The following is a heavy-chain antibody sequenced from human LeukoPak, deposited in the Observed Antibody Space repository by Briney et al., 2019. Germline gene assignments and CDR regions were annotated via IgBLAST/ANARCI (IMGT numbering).Heavy chain of an antibody. Sequence: GGSLRLSCAASGFTFSSYWMSWVRQAPGKGLEWVSAISGSGGSTYYADSVKGRFTTSRDNSKNTLYLQMNSLRAEDTVVYYCAEWGNTGGTAAGDYWGQGTLVTVSS. CDR1: GFTFSSYW. CDR3: AEWGNTGGTAAGDY. J-gene: IGHJ4*02. V-gene: IGHV3-23*01. D-gene: IGHD6-13*01. CDR2: ISGSGGST.